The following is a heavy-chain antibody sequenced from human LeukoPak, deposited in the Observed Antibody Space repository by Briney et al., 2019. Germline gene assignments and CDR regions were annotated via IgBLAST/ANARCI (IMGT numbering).Heavy chain of an antibody. CDR3: ARGVVFWSGYVGGQYYYYGMDV. D-gene: IGHD3-3*01. Sequence: ASVKVSCKASGGTFSSYATSWVRQAPGQGLEWMGGIIPIFGTANYAQKFQGRVTITADESTSTAYMELSSLRSEDTAVYYCARGVVFWSGYVGGQYYYYGMDVWGQGTTVTVSS. J-gene: IGHJ6*02. CDR1: GGTFSSYA. V-gene: IGHV1-69*13. CDR2: IIPIFGTA.